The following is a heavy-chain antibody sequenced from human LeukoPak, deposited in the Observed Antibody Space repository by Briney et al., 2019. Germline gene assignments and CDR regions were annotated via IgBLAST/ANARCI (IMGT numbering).Heavy chain of an antibody. CDR3: ARGGGLDV. CDR1: GFTFSTYT. D-gene: IGHD3-16*01. CDR2: INHNGNVN. V-gene: IGHV3-7*03. Sequence: GGSLRLSCAGSGFTFSTYTMNWARQAPGKGLEWVASINHNGNVNYYVDSVKGRFTISRDNAKNSLYLQMSNLRAEDTAVYFCARGGGLDVWGQGATVTVSS. J-gene: IGHJ6*02.